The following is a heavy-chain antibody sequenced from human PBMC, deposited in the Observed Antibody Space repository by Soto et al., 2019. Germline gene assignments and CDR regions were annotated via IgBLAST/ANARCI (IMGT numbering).Heavy chain of an antibody. CDR2: IYHSGST. CDR3: ARPYNYDFWSGKNWYFDL. J-gene: IGHJ2*01. D-gene: IGHD3-3*01. CDR1: GGSISSSNW. V-gene: IGHV4-4*02. Sequence: QVQLQESGPGLVKPSGTLSLTCAVSGGSISSSNWWSWVRQPPGKGLEWIGEIYHSGSTNYNPSLKSRVTISVDKSKNQFSLKLSSVTAADTAVYYCARPYNYDFWSGKNWYFDLWCRGTLVTVSS.